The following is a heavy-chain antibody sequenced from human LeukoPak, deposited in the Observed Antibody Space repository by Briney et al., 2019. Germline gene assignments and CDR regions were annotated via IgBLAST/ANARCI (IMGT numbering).Heavy chain of an antibody. V-gene: IGHV4-59*08. J-gene: IGHJ4*02. Sequence: PSETLSHACTVSGGSHSNQHYRCPRQSPGKGLELIGYFYNSGSTHYNPSLKGRVTILVDTSSNKFSLRLSSVTAADTAVYDCARGGGCSGGSCYLFDYWGQGTLVTVSS. CDR2: FYNSGST. D-gene: IGHD2-15*01. CDR3: ARGGGCSGGSCYLFDY. CDR1: GGSHSNQH.